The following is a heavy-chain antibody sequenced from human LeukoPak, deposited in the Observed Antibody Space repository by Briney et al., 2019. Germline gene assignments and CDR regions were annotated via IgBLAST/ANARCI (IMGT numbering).Heavy chain of an antibody. CDR3: ARESYSSSYLFDF. Sequence: PSVTLSFNSTVSGVSISSYHWSWLRQPAGKGLEWIGRIYTSGSTNYNPSLKSLVTTSVDTSKNQISLKVNSVTVADTAVYYCARESYSSSYLFDFWGQGTLVTVSS. D-gene: IGHD6-6*01. CDR2: IYTSGST. J-gene: IGHJ4*02. V-gene: IGHV4-4*07. CDR1: GVSISSYH.